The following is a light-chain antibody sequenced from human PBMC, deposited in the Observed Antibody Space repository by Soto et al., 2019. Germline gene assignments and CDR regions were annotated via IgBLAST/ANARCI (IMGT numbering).Light chain of an antibody. V-gene: IGKV1-12*01. CDR1: QGISSC. J-gene: IGKJ5*01. CDR3: QQANSFPIT. Sequence: RLTKSLASVSASVDNRITIACRASQGISSCLAWYQQKPGKAPKLLIYAASSLQSGVPSRFSGSGSGTDFTLTISSLQPEDFATYYCQQANSFPITYGQVTLLAI. CDR2: AAS.